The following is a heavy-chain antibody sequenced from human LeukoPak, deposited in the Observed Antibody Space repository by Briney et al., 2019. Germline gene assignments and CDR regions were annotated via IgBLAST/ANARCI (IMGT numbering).Heavy chain of an antibody. D-gene: IGHD4-11*01. V-gene: IGHV3-7*01. Sequence: GGSLRLSCAASGFTFINSYMSWVRQAPGKGLEWVATLWPDGGAVHYLDSVKGRFTIFRDNAENSLYLQMNSLTVGDTAVYYCAKLLGSVTTYDYWGQRTLVTVSS. CDR2: LWPDGGAV. J-gene: IGHJ4*02. CDR1: GFTFINSY. CDR3: AKLLGSVTTYDY.